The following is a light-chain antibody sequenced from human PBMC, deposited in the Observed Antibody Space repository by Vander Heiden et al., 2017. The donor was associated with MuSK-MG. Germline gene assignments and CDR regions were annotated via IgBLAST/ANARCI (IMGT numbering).Light chain of an antibody. J-gene: IGKJ1*01. CDR1: PSSSSW. CDR2: KAS. CDR3: QPYNSYAQT. Sequence: DIETTQSPSTLSASVRARFTITCRASPSSSSWLAWYQQKPGKAPKLLIYKASNLASGVPSRFSGSGSGTEFTLTISSLQPDDFATYYCQPYNSYAQTFGQGTRVEIK. V-gene: IGKV1-5*03.